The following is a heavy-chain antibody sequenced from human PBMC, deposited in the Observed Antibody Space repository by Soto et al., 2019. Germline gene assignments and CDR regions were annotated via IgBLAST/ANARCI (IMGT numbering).Heavy chain of an antibody. D-gene: IGHD5-18*01. Sequence: QVQLVESGGGVVQSGRSLRLSCEASGFTFSTYAMHWVRQAPGTGLEWLGVISYDGSNYYYADSVRGRFTISRDNSKNSLFLHMNSMRPADMATYYCASEVKPIQIWLVMDVWGLGTTVSVS. CDR2: ISYDGSNY. V-gene: IGHV3-30*03. J-gene: IGHJ6*02. CDR1: GFTFSTYA. CDR3: ASEVKPIQIWLVMDV.